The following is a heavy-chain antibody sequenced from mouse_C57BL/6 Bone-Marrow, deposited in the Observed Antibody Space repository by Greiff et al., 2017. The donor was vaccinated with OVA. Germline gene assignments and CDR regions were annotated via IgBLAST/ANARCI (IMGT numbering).Heavy chain of an antibody. Sequence: DVQLQESGGGLVKPGGSLKLSCAASGFTFSSYAMSWVRQTPEKRLEWVATISDGGSYTYYPDNVKGRFTISRDNAKNNLYLQMSHLKSEDTAMYYCARGDYYGSSSFDYWGQGTTLTVSS. CDR2: ISDGGSYT. V-gene: IGHV5-4*01. CDR3: ARGDYYGSSSFDY. D-gene: IGHD1-1*01. CDR1: GFTFSSYA. J-gene: IGHJ2*01.